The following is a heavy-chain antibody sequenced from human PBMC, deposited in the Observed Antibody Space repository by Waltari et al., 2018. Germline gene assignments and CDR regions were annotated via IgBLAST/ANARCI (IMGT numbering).Heavy chain of an antibody. CDR1: GGSFSGYY. J-gene: IGHJ6*02. Sequence: QVQLQQWGAGLLKPSETLSLTCAVYGGSFSGYYWSWIRQPPGKGLEWIGEINHSGSTNNNPSLKSRVTISVDTSKNQFSLKLSSVTAADTAVYYCARVSSRRGYSGYEPYYYYGMDVWGQGTTVTVSS. V-gene: IGHV4-34*01. D-gene: IGHD5-12*01. CDR2: INHSGST. CDR3: ARVSSRRGYSGYEPYYYYGMDV.